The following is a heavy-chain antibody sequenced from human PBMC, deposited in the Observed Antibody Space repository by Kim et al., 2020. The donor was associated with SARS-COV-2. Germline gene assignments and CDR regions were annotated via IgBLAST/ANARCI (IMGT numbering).Heavy chain of an antibody. Sequence: GESLKISCKGSGYSFTSYWIGWVRQMPGKGLEWMGIIYPGDSDTRYSPSFQGQVTISADKSISTAYLQWSSLKASDTAMYYCASGAYYYDSSGPDAFDIWGQGTMVTVSS. CDR2: IYPGDSDT. J-gene: IGHJ3*02. CDR1: GYSFTSYW. D-gene: IGHD3-22*01. CDR3: ASGAYYYDSSGPDAFDI. V-gene: IGHV5-51*01.